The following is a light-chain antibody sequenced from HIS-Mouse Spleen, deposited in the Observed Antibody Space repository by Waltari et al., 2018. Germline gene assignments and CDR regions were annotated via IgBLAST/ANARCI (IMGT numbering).Light chain of an antibody. CDR1: SSDVGGYNY. CDR3: SSYTSSSTLV. Sequence: QSALTQPASVSGSPGQSITISCTGTSSDVGGYNYGSWYQQHPGKPPKLMIDEVSNRPAGVSNRFSGSKSGNTASLTIAGLQAEDEADYYCSSYTSSSTLVFGGGTKLTVL. CDR2: EVS. J-gene: IGLJ3*02. V-gene: IGLV2-14*01.